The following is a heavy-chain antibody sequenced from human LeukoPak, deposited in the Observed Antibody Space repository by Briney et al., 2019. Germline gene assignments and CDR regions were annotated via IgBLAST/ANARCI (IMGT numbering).Heavy chain of an antibody. CDR3: ARDNERGVTTYFDY. V-gene: IGHV1-18*01. D-gene: IGHD4-17*01. J-gene: IGHJ4*02. Sequence: WASVKVSCKASGYTFTSYDISWVRQAPGQGLEWMGWISAYNGNTNYAQKLQGRVTMTTDTSTSTAYMELRSLRSDDTAVYYCARDNERGVTTYFDYWGQGTLVTVSS. CDR2: ISAYNGNT. CDR1: GYTFTSYD.